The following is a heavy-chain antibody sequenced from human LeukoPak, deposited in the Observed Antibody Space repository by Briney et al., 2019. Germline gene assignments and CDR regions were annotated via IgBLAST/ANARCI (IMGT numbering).Heavy chain of an antibody. Sequence: SVKVSCKASGGTFSSYAISWVRQAPGQGLEWMGRIIPILGIANYAQKFQGRVTITADKSTSTAYMELSSLRSEDTAVYYRARVGVDILTGYYMDWGQGTLVTVSS. CDR1: GGTFSSYA. CDR2: IIPILGIA. V-gene: IGHV1-69*04. D-gene: IGHD3-9*01. CDR3: ARVGVDILTGYYMD. J-gene: IGHJ4*02.